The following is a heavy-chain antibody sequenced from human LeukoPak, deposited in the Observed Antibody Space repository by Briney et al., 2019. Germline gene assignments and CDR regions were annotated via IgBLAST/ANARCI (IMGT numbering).Heavy chain of an antibody. CDR2: IDSGRTSI. J-gene: IGHJ6*02. D-gene: IGHD4-17*01. V-gene: IGHV3-21*01. CDR1: TFTFSSYT. CDR3: ARQFDYGYYYGMDV. Sequence: GGSLRLSCAASTFTFSSYTMNWVRQAPGKGLEWVSSIDSGRTSIYDADAVKRLFTISRGNAKTSVYLQMNSLRAEDTAVYYCARQFDYGYYYGMDVWGQGTTVTVSS.